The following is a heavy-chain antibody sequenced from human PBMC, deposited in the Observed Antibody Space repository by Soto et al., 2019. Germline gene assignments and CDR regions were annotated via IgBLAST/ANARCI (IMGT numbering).Heavy chain of an antibody. D-gene: IGHD3-22*01. CDR1: GGTFSSYA. J-gene: IGHJ4*02. CDR2: IIPIFGTA. Sequence: SVKVSCKASGGTFSSYAISWVRQAPGQGLEWMGGIIPIFGTANYAQKFQGRVTITADESTSTAYMELSSLRSEDTAVYYCARGANYYDSSGYYYVLDYWGQGTLVTVSS. V-gene: IGHV1-69*13. CDR3: ARGANYYDSSGYYYVLDY.